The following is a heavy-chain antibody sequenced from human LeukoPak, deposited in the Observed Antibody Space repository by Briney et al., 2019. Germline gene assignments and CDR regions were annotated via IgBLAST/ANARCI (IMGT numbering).Heavy chain of an antibody. V-gene: IGHV4-39*07. CDR3: ARDSDYGDSSYFDY. J-gene: IGHJ4*02. Sequence: SETLSLTCTVSGGSISSYYWGWIRQPPGKGLEWIGSIYYSGSTYYNPSLKSRVTISVDTSKNQFSLKLSSVTAADTAVYYCARDSDYGDSSYFDYWGQGTLVTVSS. CDR2: IYYSGST. CDR1: GGSISSYY. D-gene: IGHD4-17*01.